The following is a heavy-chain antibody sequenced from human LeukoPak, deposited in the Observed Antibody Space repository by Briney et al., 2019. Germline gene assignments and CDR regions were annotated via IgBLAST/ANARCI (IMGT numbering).Heavy chain of an antibody. V-gene: IGHV3-33*01. CDR1: GFTFSNYG. J-gene: IGHJ3*02. Sequence: GGSLRLSCAASGFTFSNYGMHWVRRAPGKGLEWVAVIWYDGSNKYYADSVKGRFTISRDNSKNTLYLQMNSLRAEDTAVYYCARDSSSSWYYVGAFDIWGQGTMVTVSS. CDR3: ARDSSSSWYYVGAFDI. D-gene: IGHD6-13*01. CDR2: IWYDGSNK.